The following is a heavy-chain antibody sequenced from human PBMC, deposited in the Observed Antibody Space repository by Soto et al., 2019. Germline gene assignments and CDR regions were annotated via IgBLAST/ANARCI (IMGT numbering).Heavy chain of an antibody. V-gene: IGHV4-39*01. CDR1: GGSISSSSYY. CDR3: ARHVEQLEDYFDY. D-gene: IGHD6-13*01. Sequence: SETLSLTCTVSGGSISSSSYYWGWIRQPPGKGLEWIGSIYYSGSTYYNPSLKSRVTISVDTSKNQFSLKLSSVTAADTAVYYCARHVEQLEDYFDYWGQGTLVTVSS. CDR2: IYYSGST. J-gene: IGHJ4*02.